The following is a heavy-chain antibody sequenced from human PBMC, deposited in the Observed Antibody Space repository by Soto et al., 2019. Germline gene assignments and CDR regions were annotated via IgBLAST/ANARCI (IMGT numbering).Heavy chain of an antibody. V-gene: IGHV3-30-3*01. Sequence: PGGSLRLSCAASGFTFSSYAMHWVRQAPGKGLEWVAVISYDGSNKYYADSVKGRFTISRDNSKNTLYLQMNSLRAEDTAVYYCARRGGSSSWYVVAVADAFDYWGQGTLVTVSS. D-gene: IGHD6-13*01. CDR3: ARRGGSSSWYVVAVADAFDY. CDR1: GFTFSSYA. CDR2: ISYDGSNK. J-gene: IGHJ4*02.